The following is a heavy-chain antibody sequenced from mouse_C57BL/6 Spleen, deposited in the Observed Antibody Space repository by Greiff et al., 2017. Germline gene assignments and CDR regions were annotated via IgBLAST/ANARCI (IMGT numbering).Heavy chain of an antibody. CDR2: IYPGDGDT. CDR3: ARREGNYDYFDY. CDR1: GYAFSSSW. V-gene: IGHV1-82*01. J-gene: IGHJ2*01. Sequence: QVQLQQSGPELVKPGASVKISCKASGYAFSSSWMNWVKQRPGKGLEWIGRIYPGDGDTNYNGKFKGKATLTADKSSSTAYMQLSSLTAEDSAVYFGARREGNYDYFDYWGQGTTLTVSS. D-gene: IGHD2-1*01.